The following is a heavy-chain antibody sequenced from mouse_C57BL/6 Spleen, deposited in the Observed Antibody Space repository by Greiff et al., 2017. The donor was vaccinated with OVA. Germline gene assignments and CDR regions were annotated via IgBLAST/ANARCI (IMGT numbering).Heavy chain of an antibody. CDR1: GFSLTSYA. CDR3: ARNPHYYGSSYVGWYFDV. CDR2: IWTGGGT. V-gene: IGHV2-9-1*01. D-gene: IGHD1-1*01. Sequence: VQLVESGPGLVAPSQSLSITCTVSGFSLTSYAISWVRQPPGKGLEWLGVIWTGGGTNYNSALKSRLSISKDNSKSQVFLKMNSLQTDDTARYYCARNPHYYGSSYVGWYFDVWGTGTTVTVSS. J-gene: IGHJ1*03.